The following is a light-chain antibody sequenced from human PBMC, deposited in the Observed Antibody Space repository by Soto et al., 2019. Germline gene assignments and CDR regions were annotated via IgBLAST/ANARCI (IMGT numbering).Light chain of an antibody. J-gene: IGKJ1*01. CDR3: QQYGYTAWT. V-gene: IGKV3-20*01. CDR1: QSIDSKD. Sequence: EIVLTQSPGTLSLSPGQRATLSCRASQSIDSKDLAWYQQKPGQAPRILIFAASSRATGIPDRFSGSGSVTDFTLTIRRLEAGDFAVYYCQQYGYTAWTFGQGTKVEIK. CDR2: AAS.